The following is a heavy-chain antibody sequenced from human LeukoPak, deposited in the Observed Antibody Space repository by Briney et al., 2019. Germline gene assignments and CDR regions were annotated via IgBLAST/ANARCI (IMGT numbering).Heavy chain of an antibody. CDR3: ASRPSGSDWGPFDF. D-gene: IGHD5-12*01. Sequence: GGSLRLSCAAAGFSFRRHPMFWVRQAPGKSPEWLAFIRFDGSETDYADSVKGRFTISRDNSKDTLYLQMNSLRAEDTARYYCASRPSGSDWGPFDFWGQGTLVSVSS. CDR1: GFSFRRHP. CDR2: IRFDGSET. V-gene: IGHV3-30*02. J-gene: IGHJ4*02.